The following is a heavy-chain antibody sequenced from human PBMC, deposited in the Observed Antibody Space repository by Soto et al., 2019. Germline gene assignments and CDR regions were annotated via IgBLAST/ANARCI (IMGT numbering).Heavy chain of an antibody. Sequence: ASVKVSCKASGGTFSSYAISWVRQAPGQGLEWMGGIIPIFGTANYAQKFQGRVTITADESTSTAYMELSSLRSEDTAVYYCAMGDSSWSRDNWFDTWGQGTLVTVSS. CDR3: AMGDSSWSRDNWFDT. D-gene: IGHD3-16*01. CDR1: GGTFSSYA. CDR2: IIPIFGTA. J-gene: IGHJ5*02. V-gene: IGHV1-69*13.